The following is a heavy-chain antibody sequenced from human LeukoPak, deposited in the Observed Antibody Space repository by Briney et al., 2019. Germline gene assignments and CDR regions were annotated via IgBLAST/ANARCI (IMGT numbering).Heavy chain of an antibody. CDR2: INPSGGST. J-gene: IGHJ6*03. V-gene: IGHV1-46*01. D-gene: IGHD6-6*01. CDR3: ARSSIAARRGHYYYYYYMDV. CDR1: GYTFTSYY. Sequence: ASVKVSCKASGYTFTSYYMHWVRQAPGQGLEWMGIINPSGGSTSYAQKFQGRVTMTRDMSTSTVYMELSSLRSEDTAVYYCARSSIAARRGHYYYYYYMDVWGKGTTVTVSS.